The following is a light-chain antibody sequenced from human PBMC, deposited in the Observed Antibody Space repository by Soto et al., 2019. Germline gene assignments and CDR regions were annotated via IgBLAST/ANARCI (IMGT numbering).Light chain of an antibody. Sequence: EIVLTQSPATLSLSPGERATLSCRASQSVSNYLTWYQQKPGQAPRLLIYDASKRATGIPARFIGSGSGTDFTLTISSLEPEDFATYYCQQRSSWPLFGQGTKLEIK. CDR1: QSVSNY. J-gene: IGKJ2*01. CDR2: DAS. V-gene: IGKV3-11*01. CDR3: QQRSSWPL.